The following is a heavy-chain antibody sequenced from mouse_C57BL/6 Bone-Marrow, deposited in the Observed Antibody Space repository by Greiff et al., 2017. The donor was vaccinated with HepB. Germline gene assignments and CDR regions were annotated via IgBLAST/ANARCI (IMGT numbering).Heavy chain of an antibody. D-gene: IGHD1-1*01. V-gene: IGHV1-19*01. CDR2: INPYNGGT. CDR3: AREGNGTGYFDV. J-gene: IGHJ1*03. Sequence: EVQVVESGPVLVKPGASVKMSCKASGYTFTDYYMNWVKQSHGKSLEWIGVINPYNGGTSYNQKFKGKATLTVDKSSSTAYMELNSLTSEDSAVYYCAREGNGTGYFDVWGTGTTVTVSS. CDR1: GYTFTDYY.